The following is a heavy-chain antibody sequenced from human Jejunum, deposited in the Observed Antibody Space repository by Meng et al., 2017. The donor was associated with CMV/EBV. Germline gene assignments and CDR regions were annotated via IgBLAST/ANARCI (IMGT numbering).Heavy chain of an antibody. CDR1: ISSGDYY. D-gene: IGHD2-2*01. CDR2: TYYNGRS. CDR3: ARTQDCTSTSCYTGFDP. V-gene: IGHV4-30-4*08. Sequence: ISSGDYYWSWIRQPPGKGLEWIGFTYYNGRSYYHPSLKSRVTMSVDTSKNQFSLRLSSVTAADTAVYYCARTQDCTSTSCYTGFDPWGQGTLVTVSS. J-gene: IGHJ5*02.